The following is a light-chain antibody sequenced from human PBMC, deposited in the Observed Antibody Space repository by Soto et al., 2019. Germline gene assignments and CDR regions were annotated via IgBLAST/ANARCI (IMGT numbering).Light chain of an antibody. CDR1: QGISSW. J-gene: IGKJ4*01. Sequence: DIQMTQSPSSVSASVGDRVTISCRSSQGISSWLVWYQQKPGKAPKLLIYAASSLQSGVPSRFSGSGSGTDFTLTISSLQPEDFATYYCQQANSFPLTFGGGPKVDIK. V-gene: IGKV1-12*01. CDR2: AAS. CDR3: QQANSFPLT.